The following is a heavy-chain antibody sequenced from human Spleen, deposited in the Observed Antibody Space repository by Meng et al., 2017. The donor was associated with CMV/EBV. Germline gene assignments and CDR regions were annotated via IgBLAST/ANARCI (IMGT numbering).Heavy chain of an antibody. CDR3: ARGRQRVYDSSGYYSY. D-gene: IGHD3-22*01. V-gene: IGHV4-34*01. Sequence: YGGSVSGYYWSWNRQPPGKGLEWIGEINHSGSTNYNPSLKSRVTISVDTSKNQFSLKLSSVTAADTAVYYCARGRQRVYDSSGYYSYWGQGTLVTVSS. J-gene: IGHJ4*02. CDR2: INHSGST. CDR1: GGSVSGYY.